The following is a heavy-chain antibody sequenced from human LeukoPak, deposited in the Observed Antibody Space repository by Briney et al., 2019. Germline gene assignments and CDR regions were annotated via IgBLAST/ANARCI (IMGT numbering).Heavy chain of an antibody. V-gene: IGHV1-69*13. CDR3: ARDSSRAPIDY. Sequence: GASVKVSCKASGYTFTGYYMHWVRQAPGQGLEWMGGIIPIFGTANYAQKFQGRVTITADESTSTAYMELSSLRSEDTAVYYCARDSSRAPIDYWGQGTLVTVSS. CDR1: GYTFTGYY. J-gene: IGHJ4*02. CDR2: IIPIFGTA.